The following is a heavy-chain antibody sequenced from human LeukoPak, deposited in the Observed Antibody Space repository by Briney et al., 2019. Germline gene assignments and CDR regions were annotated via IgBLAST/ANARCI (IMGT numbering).Heavy chain of an antibody. D-gene: IGHD6-19*01. CDR2: ISYDGSNK. CDR1: GFTFSSYA. V-gene: IGHV3-30-3*01. Sequence: GGSLRLSCAASGFTFSSYAMHWVRQAPGKGLEWVAVISYDGSNKYYADSVKGRFTISRDNSKNTLYLQMNSLRAEDTAVYYCARAHQNIAVAGYWGQGTLVTVSS. J-gene: IGHJ4*02. CDR3: ARAHQNIAVAGY.